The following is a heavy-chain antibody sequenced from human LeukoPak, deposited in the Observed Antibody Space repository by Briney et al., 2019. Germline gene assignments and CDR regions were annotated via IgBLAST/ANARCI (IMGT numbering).Heavy chain of an antibody. J-gene: IGHJ4*02. Sequence: SETLTLTCSVSGGSMNSYYWRWIRQSPGKGLEWVGYIYYRGRANFNPSLKGRVTISVDTSKNQFSLKLSSVTAADTAVYYCARHFWLQPFDYWGQGTLVTVSS. CDR3: ARHFWLQPFDY. V-gene: IGHV4-59*08. CDR1: GGSMNSYY. D-gene: IGHD3-9*01. CDR2: IYYRGRA.